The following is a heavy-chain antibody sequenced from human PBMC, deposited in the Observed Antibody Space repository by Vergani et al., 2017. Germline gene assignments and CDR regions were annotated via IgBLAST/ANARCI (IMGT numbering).Heavy chain of an antibody. J-gene: IGHJ3*02. CDR1: GGSFSGYY. V-gene: IGHV4-34*01. CDR3: ARPLSYGSGSYYDDAFDI. CDR2: INHSGST. D-gene: IGHD3-10*01. Sequence: QVQLQQWGAGLLKPSETLSLTCAVYGGSFSGYYWSWIRQPPGKGLEWIGEINHSGSTNYNPSLKSRVTRSVDTSKNQFSLKLSSVTAADTAVYYCARPLSYGSGSYYDDAFDIWSQGTMVTVSS.